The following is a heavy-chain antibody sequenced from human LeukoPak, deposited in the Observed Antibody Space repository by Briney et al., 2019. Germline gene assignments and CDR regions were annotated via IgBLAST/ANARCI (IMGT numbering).Heavy chain of an antibody. CDR2: INHSGST. J-gene: IGHJ4*02. CDR1: GGSISSSSYY. CDR3: ARDVVAAAGTWDY. Sequence: KPSETLSLTCTVSGGSISSSSYYWGWIRQPPGKGLEWIGEINHSGSTNYNPSLKSRVTISVDTSKNQFSLKLSSVTAADTAVYYCARDVVAAAGTWDYWGQGTLVTVSS. V-gene: IGHV4-39*07. D-gene: IGHD6-13*01.